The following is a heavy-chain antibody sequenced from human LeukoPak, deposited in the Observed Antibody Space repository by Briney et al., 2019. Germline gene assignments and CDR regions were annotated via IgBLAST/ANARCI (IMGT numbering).Heavy chain of an antibody. CDR2: ISSSGSTI. Sequence: QPGGSLRLSCAASGFTFSSYEMNWVRQAPGKGLEWVSYISSSGSTIYYADSVKGRFTISRDNANTSLYLQMNSMRAEDKAVYYCARDRAPRTIFGVVIMFDYWGQGTLVTVSS. CDR3: ARDRAPRTIFGVVIMFDY. D-gene: IGHD3-3*01. V-gene: IGHV3-48*03. CDR1: GFTFSSYE. J-gene: IGHJ4*02.